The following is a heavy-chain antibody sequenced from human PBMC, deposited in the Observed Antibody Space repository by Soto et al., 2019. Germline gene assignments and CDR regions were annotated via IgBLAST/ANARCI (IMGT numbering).Heavy chain of an antibody. V-gene: IGHV4-61*01. J-gene: IGHJ5*02. D-gene: IGHD4-17*01. CDR1: GASVSSASYY. CDR3: ARIDGDYGHNWFDP. Sequence: QVQLKESGPGLLKPSETLSLTCTVSGASVSSASYYWAWLRQPPGRGLEWIGSVYFSGSTSYLPSLKSRVTVSVDTSKNPFSLNLASVTASDSAVYYCARIDGDYGHNWFDPWGQGTLVIVS. CDR2: VYFSGST.